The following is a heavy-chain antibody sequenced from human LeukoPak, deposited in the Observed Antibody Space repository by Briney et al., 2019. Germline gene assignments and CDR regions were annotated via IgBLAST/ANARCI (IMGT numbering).Heavy chain of an antibody. J-gene: IGHJ6*03. CDR2: IYFSGST. V-gene: IGHV4-39*01. CDR3: ARQRADYYYYYMDV. Sequence: PSETLSLTCIVSGGSISGTNSYWAWIRQPAGKGLEWIGSIYFSGSTFYKSSLERRLNMSVDMSKNQFSLKVRSVTAADTAVYYCARQRADYYYYYMDVWGKGTTVTVSS. CDR1: GGSISGTNSY.